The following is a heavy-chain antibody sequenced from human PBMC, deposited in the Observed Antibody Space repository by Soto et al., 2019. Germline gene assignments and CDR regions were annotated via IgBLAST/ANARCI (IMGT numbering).Heavy chain of an antibody. CDR3: ASDYGDYVTFGY. J-gene: IGHJ4*02. D-gene: IGHD4-17*01. CDR1: GYTFTSYA. CDR2: INAGNGNT. Sequence: QVPLVQSGAEVKKPGASVKVSCKASGYTFTSYAMHWVRQAPGQRLEWMGWINAGNGNTKYSQKFQGRVTITRDTSASTAYMELSGLRSEDTAVYYCASDYGDYVTFGYWGQGTLVTVSS. V-gene: IGHV1-3*01.